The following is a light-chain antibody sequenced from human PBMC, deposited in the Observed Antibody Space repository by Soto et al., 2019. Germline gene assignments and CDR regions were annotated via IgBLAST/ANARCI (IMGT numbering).Light chain of an antibody. Sequence: EIVLTQSPATLSLSPGERATLSCRASQSVISYLAWYQHKPGQAPRLLIYDASNRATGIPARFIGSGSGTDSTLTISSLEPEDFAVFYCQQHSNWPITFGQGTRLEIK. V-gene: IGKV3-11*01. CDR1: QSVISY. CDR2: DAS. J-gene: IGKJ5*01. CDR3: QQHSNWPIT.